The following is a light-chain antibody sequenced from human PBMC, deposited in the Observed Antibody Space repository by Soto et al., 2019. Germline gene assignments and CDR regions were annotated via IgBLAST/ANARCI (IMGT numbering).Light chain of an antibody. CDR2: EVS. CDR3: SSYSISTAYL. J-gene: IGLJ1*01. Sequence: QSALTQPASVSGSPGQSISISCTRTSSAVGGYDYVSWYQLHPGKAPKLMIFEVSNRPSGVSYRFSGSKSGNTASLTISGLQAEDEADYFCSSYSISTAYLFGTGTKVTVL. CDR1: SSAVGGYDY. V-gene: IGLV2-14*01.